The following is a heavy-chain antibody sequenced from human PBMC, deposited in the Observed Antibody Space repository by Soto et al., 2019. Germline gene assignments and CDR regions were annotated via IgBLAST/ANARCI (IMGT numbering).Heavy chain of an antibody. CDR2: IYYGGST. D-gene: IGHD3-22*01. CDR1: GCSISSGGYY. V-gene: IGHV4-31*11. J-gene: IGHJ4*01. Sequence: PWETLSLTCAVSGCSISSGGYYWSWIRQHPGKGLEWIGYIYYGGSTYYNPSLKSRATISGDTSKNQFSLELSSVTAADTAVYYCARGGYYYENSGQNAYDYWGQGILVTVYS. CDR3: ARGGYYYENSGQNAYDY.